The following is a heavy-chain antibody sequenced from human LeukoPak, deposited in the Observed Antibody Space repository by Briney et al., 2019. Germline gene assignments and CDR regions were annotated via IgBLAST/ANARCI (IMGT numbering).Heavy chain of an antibody. CDR3: ARRGPDRALDY. CDR2: IRDKSNGYTT. D-gene: IGHD1-26*01. Sequence: GGSLRLSCGGSGFSFSDYPMDWVRQAPGKGPEWVARIRDKSNGYTTEYAASVRNRFIISRDDSKNSLYFQLNSLKSEDTAVYYCARRGPDRALDYWGQGTVVTVSS. J-gene: IGHJ4*02. V-gene: IGHV3-72*01. CDR1: GFSFSDYP.